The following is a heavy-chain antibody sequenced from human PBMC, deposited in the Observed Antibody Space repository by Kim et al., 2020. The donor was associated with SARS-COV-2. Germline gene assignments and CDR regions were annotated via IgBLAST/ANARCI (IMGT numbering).Heavy chain of an antibody. V-gene: IGHV1-2*04. D-gene: IGHD6-19*01. J-gene: IGHJ4*02. CDR3: ARSAVAAAFDY. CDR2: GT. Sequence: GTNYAQKFQGWVTMTRDTSITTAYMELSWLKSDDTAVYYCARSAVAAAFDYWGQGTLVTVSS.